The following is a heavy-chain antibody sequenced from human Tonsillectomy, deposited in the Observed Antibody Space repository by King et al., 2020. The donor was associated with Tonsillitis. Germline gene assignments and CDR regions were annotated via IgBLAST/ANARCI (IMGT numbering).Heavy chain of an antibody. J-gene: IGHJ3*02. V-gene: IGHV3-23*04. CDR2: ISGSGGST. CDR3: AKELGDEVGDGFDI. CDR1: GFPFNNYA. Sequence: VQLVESGGGLVQPGGSLRLSCAASGFPFNNYAMSWVRQPPGKGLEWVSAISGSGGSTYYADSVKGRFTISGDNSKNTQYLQMNSLRVEDTAVYYCAKELGDEVGDGFDIWGQGTMVTVSS. D-gene: IGHD1-26*01.